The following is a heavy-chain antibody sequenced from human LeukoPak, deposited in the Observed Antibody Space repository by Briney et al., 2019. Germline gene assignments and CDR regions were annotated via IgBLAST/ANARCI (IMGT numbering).Heavy chain of an antibody. J-gene: IGHJ4*02. V-gene: IGHV1-69*13. CDR3: AFGVKRGTTVTH. CDR2: IIPIFGTA. CDR1: GGTFSSYA. D-gene: IGHD4-11*01. Sequence: ASVKVSCKASGGTFSSYAISWVRQAPGQGLEWVGGIIPIFGTANYAQKFQGRVTITVDESTSTAYMELSSLRSEDTAVYYCAFGVKRGTTVTHWGQGTLVTVSS.